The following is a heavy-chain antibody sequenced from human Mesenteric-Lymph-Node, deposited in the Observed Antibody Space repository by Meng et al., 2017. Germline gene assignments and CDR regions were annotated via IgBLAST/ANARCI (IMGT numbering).Heavy chain of an antibody. Sequence: QLQLPGSGPGLVKPSGTLSLTCAVSGGSLSSRNWWSWVRQPPGKGLEWIGEIYHSGSTNYNPSLKSRVTISVDTSKNQFSLKLRFVTAADTAVYYCAREGRSHQVGVSVYWGQGNLVTVSS. D-gene: IGHD2-21*01. V-gene: IGHV4-4*02. J-gene: IGHJ4*02. CDR3: AREGRSHQVGVSVY. CDR1: GGSLSSRNW. CDR2: IYHSGST.